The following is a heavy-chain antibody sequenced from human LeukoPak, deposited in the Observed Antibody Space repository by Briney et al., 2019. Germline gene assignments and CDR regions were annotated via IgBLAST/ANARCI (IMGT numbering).Heavy chain of an antibody. CDR2: ISYDGSNK. CDR1: GFTFPNYW. D-gene: IGHD5-12*01. Sequence: PGGSLRLSCAASGFTFPNYWMSWVRQAPGKGLEWVAVISYDGSNKYYADSVKGRFTISRDNSKNTLYLQMNSLRAEDTAVYYCARSLATSYYYMDVWGKGTTVTVSS. CDR3: ARSLATSYYYMDV. J-gene: IGHJ6*03. V-gene: IGHV3-30*03.